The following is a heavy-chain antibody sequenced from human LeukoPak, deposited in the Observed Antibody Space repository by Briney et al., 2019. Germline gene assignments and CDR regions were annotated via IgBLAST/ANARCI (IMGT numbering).Heavy chain of an antibody. J-gene: IGHJ5*02. CDR3: ARHMSQSIAAAET. V-gene: IGHV3-11*01. CDR1: GFRFSEYY. Sequence: GGSLRLSCAASGFRFSEYYMSWIRQAPGKGLEWISYISSSRTTIYYADSVKGRLTISRDNANNSLYLQMNSLRAEDTAVYYCARHMSQSIAAAETWGLGTLVTVSS. CDR2: ISSSRTTI. D-gene: IGHD6-13*01.